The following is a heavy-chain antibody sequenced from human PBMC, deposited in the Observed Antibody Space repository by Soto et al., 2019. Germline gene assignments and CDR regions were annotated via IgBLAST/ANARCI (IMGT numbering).Heavy chain of an antibody. Sequence: PSETLSLTCTVSGGSISSYYWSWIRQPPGKGLEWIGYIYYSGSTNYNPSLKSRVTISVDTSKNQFSLKLSSVTAADTAVYYCAREAYCGGDCYVVDAFDIWGQGTMVTV. CDR3: AREAYCGGDCYVVDAFDI. D-gene: IGHD2-21*02. J-gene: IGHJ3*02. CDR1: GGSISSYY. CDR2: IYYSGST. V-gene: IGHV4-59*01.